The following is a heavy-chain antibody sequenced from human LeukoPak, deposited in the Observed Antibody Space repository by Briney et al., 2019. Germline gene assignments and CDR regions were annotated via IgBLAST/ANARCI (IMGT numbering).Heavy chain of an antibody. V-gene: IGHV3-43*01. J-gene: IGHJ6*01. Sequence: GGSLRLSWAASGFTFDDYTMQWVRHAPGEGLEWVSRISWEGGSTYYADSVKGRCTISRDNSKNSLSLQMNSLRTEDTALYYCAKDIGAHNYPIYYYYYDKDGWGHGATVTV. D-gene: IGHD4-11*01. CDR2: ISWEGGST. CDR1: GFTFDDYT. CDR3: AKDIGAHNYPIYYYYYDKDG.